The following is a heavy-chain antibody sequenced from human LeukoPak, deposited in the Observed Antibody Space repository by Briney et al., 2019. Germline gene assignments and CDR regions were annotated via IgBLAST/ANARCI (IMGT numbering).Heavy chain of an antibody. CDR1: GYTFTSYS. CDR2: INPSGGST. V-gene: IGHV1-46*01. Sequence: ASVKVSCKASGYTFTSYSMHWVRQAPGRGLEWMGIINPSGGSTSYAQKFQGRVTMTRDTSTSTVYMELSSLRSEDTAVYYCARAARAGAQYFDWWGQGVLVTVSS. D-gene: IGHD2/OR15-2a*01. J-gene: IGHJ4*02. CDR3: ARAARAGAQYFDW.